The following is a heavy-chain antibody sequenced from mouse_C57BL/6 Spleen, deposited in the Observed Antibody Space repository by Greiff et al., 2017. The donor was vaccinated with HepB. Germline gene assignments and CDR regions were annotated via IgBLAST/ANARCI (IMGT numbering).Heavy chain of an antibody. CDR3: ARLGVTTSGHYFDY. D-gene: IGHD2-2*01. Sequence: EVQGVESGGDLVKPGGSLKLSCAASGFTFSSYGMSWVRQTPDKRLEWVATISSGGSYTYYPDSVKGRFTISRDNAKNTLYLQMSRLKSEDTAMYYCARLGVTTSGHYFDYWGQGTTLTVSS. CDR2: ISSGGSYT. V-gene: IGHV5-6*01. J-gene: IGHJ2*01. CDR1: GFTFSSYG.